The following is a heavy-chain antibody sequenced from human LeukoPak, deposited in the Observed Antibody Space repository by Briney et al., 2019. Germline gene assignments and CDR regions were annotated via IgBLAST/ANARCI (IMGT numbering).Heavy chain of an antibody. CDR2: IYYSGST. CDR3: ARATNYDFWSGYRFDY. CDR1: GGSISSYY. D-gene: IGHD3-3*01. J-gene: IGHJ4*02. V-gene: IGHV4-59*12. Sequence: SETLSLTCTVSGGSISSYYWSWIRQPPGKGLEWIGYIYYSGSTNYNPSLKSRVTISVDTSKNQFSLKLSSVTAADTAVYYCARATNYDFWSGYRFDYWGQGTLVTVSS.